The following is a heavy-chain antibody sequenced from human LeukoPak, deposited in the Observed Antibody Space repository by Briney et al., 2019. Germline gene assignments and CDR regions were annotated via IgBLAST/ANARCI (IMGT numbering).Heavy chain of an antibody. Sequence: GGSLRLSCAASGFTFSSYSMNWVRQAPGKGLEWVSSISSSSSYIYYADSAKGRFTISRDNAKNSLYLQMNSLRAEDTAVYYCARVGYDILTGDFDYWGQGTLVTVSS. CDR2: ISSSSSYI. D-gene: IGHD3-9*01. CDR3: ARVGYDILTGDFDY. J-gene: IGHJ4*02. V-gene: IGHV3-21*01. CDR1: GFTFSSYS.